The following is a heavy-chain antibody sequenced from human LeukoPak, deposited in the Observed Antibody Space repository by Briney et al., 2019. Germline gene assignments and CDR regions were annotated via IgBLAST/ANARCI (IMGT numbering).Heavy chain of an antibody. CDR1: GDSISSSSYY. D-gene: IGHD3-3*01. Sequence: SETLSLPCTVSGDSISSSSYYWGCIRQPPGKGLVWIGSIYYSGSTYYNPSLKSRVTISVDTSKNQFSLKLSSVTAADTAVYYCARESITIFGVVIALDYWGQGTLVTVSS. J-gene: IGHJ4*02. CDR3: ARESITIFGVVIALDY. CDR2: IYYSGST. V-gene: IGHV4-39*07.